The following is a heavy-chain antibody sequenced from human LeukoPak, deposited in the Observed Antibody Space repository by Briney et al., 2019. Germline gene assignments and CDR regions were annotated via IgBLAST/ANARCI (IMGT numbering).Heavy chain of an antibody. J-gene: IGHJ4*02. CDR2: INHRGST. Sequence: KASETLSLTCAVYGESFNGYYWSWIRQTPGKGLEWIGEINHRGSTNYNPSLKSRVTMSVDTSKNHFSLKLSSETAADTAVYYCARGSIALAGAPFDYWGQGTLVTVSS. D-gene: IGHD6-19*01. CDR1: GESFNGYY. V-gene: IGHV4-34*01. CDR3: ARGSIALAGAPFDY.